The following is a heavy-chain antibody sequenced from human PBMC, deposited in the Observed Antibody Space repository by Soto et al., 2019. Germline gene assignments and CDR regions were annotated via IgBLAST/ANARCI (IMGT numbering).Heavy chain of an antibody. CDR1: GGSVSSGSYY. CDR2: IYYSGST. D-gene: IGHD1-1*01. J-gene: IGHJ4*02. Sequence: PSETLSLTCTVSGGSVSSGSYYWSWIRQPPGKGLEWIGYIYYSGSTNYNPSLKSRVTISVDTSKNQFSLKLSSVTAADTAVYYCARDTYDHIDYWGQGTLVTVS. CDR3: ARDTYDHIDY. V-gene: IGHV4-61*01.